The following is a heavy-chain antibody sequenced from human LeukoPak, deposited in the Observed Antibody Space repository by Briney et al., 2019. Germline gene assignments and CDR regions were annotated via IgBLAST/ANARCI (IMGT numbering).Heavy chain of an antibody. V-gene: IGHV3-23*01. Sequence: GGSLRLSCAVSRFAFSNYGMSWVRQAPGKGLEWVSAISGSGGSTYYADSVKSRFTISRDNSKNTLYLQMNSLRAEDTALYYCAKSSYYDTSGSYREYYFDYWGQGALVTVSS. J-gene: IGHJ4*02. CDR3: AKSSYYDTSGSYREYYFDY. CDR2: ISGSGGST. D-gene: IGHD3-22*01. CDR1: RFAFSNYG.